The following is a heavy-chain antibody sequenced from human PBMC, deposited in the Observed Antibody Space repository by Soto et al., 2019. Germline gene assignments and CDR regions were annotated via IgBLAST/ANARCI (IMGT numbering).Heavy chain of an antibody. CDR2: IYYRGNT. J-gene: IGHJ4*02. CDR3: ARLEGLATISYYFDF. V-gene: IGHV4-39*01. Sequence: SETLSLTGAGYGGYFSDKYYWGWIRQHPGKGLEWIGSIYYRGNTYYNPSLQTRVTISLDKSKSQFSLKLNSVTAADSAVYFCARLEGLATISYYFDFWGQGALVTVSS. D-gene: IGHD3-9*01. CDR1: GGYFSDKYY.